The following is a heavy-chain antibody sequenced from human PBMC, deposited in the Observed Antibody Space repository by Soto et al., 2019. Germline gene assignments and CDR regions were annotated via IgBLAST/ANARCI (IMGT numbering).Heavy chain of an antibody. V-gene: IGHV1-69*02. CDR2: IIPILGIA. CDR1: GGTFSSYT. D-gene: IGHD2-2*01. Sequence: GASVKVSCKASGGTFSSYTISWVRQAPGQGLEWMGRIIPILGIANYAQKFQGRVTITADKSTSTAYMELSSLRSEDTAVYYCARGPTMPSSNFDYWGQGTLVTVSS. CDR3: ARGPTMPSSNFDY. J-gene: IGHJ4*02.